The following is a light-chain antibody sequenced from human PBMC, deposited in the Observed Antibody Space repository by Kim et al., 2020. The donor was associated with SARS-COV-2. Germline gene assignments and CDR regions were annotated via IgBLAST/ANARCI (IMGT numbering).Light chain of an antibody. J-gene: IGKJ2*01. Sequence: EIVLTQSPGPLSLSPGERATLSCRASQSVSSSYLAWYQQKPGQAPRLLIYGASSRATGIPDRFSGSGSGTDFTLTISRLEPEDFAVYYCQQYGSSPRTFDQGTKLEI. CDR2: GAS. CDR3: QQYGSSPRT. CDR1: QSVSSSY. V-gene: IGKV3-20*01.